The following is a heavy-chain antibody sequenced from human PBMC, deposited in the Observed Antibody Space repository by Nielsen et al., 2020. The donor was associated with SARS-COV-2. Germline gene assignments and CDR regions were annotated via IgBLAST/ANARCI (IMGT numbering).Heavy chain of an antibody. J-gene: IGHJ4*02. D-gene: IGHD5-12*01. CDR1: GYTFTSYA. CDR3: ARAGGYSGYDWSYFDY. CDR2: INAGNGNT. Sequence: ASVKVSCKASGYTFTSYAMHWVRQAPGQRLEWMGWINAGNGNTKYSQKFQGRVTITRDTSASTAYMELSSLRSEDTAVYYCARAGGYSGYDWSYFDYWGQGTLVTVSS. V-gene: IGHV1-3*01.